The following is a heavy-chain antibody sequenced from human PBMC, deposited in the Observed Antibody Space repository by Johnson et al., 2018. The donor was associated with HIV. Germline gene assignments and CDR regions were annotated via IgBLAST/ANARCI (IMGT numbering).Heavy chain of an antibody. CDR2: IYSGGST. CDR3: ARDRSYYYEKDAFDI. D-gene: IGHD3-22*01. V-gene: IGHV3-66*02. CDR1: GFTVSSNY. Sequence: VHLVESGGGLVQPGGSLRLSCAASGFTVSSNYMSWVRQAPGKGLEWVSVIYSGGSTYYADSVKGRFTISRDNSKNTLYLQMNSLRAEDTAVYYCARDRSYYYEKDAFDIWGQGTMVTVSS. J-gene: IGHJ3*02.